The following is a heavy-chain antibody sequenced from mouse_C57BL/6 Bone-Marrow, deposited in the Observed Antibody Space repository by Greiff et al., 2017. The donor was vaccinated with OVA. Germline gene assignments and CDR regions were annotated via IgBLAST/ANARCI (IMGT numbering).Heavy chain of an antibody. CDR3: ASPFYYGYEGFAY. CDR2: IWSGGST. V-gene: IGHV2-2*01. Sequence: VKVVESGPGLVQPSQSLSITCTVSGFSLTSYGVHWVRQSPGKGLEWLGVIWSGGSTDYNAAFISRLSISKDNSKSQVFFKMNSLQADDTAIYYCASPFYYGYEGFAYWGQGTLVTVSA. CDR1: GFSLTSYG. J-gene: IGHJ3*01. D-gene: IGHD2-2*01.